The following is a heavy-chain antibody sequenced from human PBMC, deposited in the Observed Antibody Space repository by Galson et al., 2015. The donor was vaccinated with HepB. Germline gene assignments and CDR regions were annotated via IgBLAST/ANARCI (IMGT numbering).Heavy chain of an antibody. Sequence: ETLSLTCTVSGGSISSYYWSWTRQPPGKGLEWIGYIYYSGSTNYNPSLKSRVTISVDTSKNQFSLKLSSVTAADTAVYYCARLRVEMATMVGEDFDYWGQGTLVTVSS. CDR2: IYYSGST. D-gene: IGHD5-24*01. J-gene: IGHJ4*02. V-gene: IGHV4-59*08. CDR1: GGSISSYY. CDR3: ARLRVEMATMVGEDFDY.